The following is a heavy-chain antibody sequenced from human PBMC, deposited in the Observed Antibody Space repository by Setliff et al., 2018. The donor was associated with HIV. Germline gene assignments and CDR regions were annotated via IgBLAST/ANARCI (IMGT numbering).Heavy chain of an antibody. CDR1: GFTFSSYA. CDR3: ASARIPTGGTSTSLDF. J-gene: IGHJ4*02. CDR2: ISGSGGST. Sequence: PGGSLRLSCAASGFTFSSYAMSWVRQAPGKGLEWVSAISGSGGSTYYADSVKGRFTISRDNSKNTLYLQLHSLRHDDTAVYYCASARIPTGGTSTSLDFWGQGTLVTVSS. V-gene: IGHV3-23*01. D-gene: IGHD1-1*01.